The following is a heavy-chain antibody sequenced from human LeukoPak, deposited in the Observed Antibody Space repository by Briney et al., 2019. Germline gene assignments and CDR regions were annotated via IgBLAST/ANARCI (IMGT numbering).Heavy chain of an antibody. Sequence: GGSLRLSCAASGFNFSSYSMNWVRQAPGKGLGWVSSISSSSSYILYADSVKGRFTISRDNAKNSLYLEMNSLRSEDTAVYHCSILENYGSDTPGYYWGQGTLVTVSS. CDR2: ISSSSSYI. CDR1: GFNFSSYS. CDR3: SILENYGSDTPGYY. V-gene: IGHV3-21*01. J-gene: IGHJ4*02. D-gene: IGHD3-10*01.